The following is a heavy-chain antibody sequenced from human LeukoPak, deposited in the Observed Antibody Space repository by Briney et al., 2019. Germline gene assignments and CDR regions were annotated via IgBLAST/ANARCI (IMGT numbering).Heavy chain of an antibody. V-gene: IGHV5-51*01. Sequence: GASLKISCKCSGYIFTSYWIGWVRQLPGKGLEWMGIIYPGDSDTKYSPSFQGQVTISADKSISTAYLQWSSLKASDTAMYYCARRFCSSTTCYEEFDYWGQGTLVSVSS. CDR1: GYIFTSYW. J-gene: IGHJ4*02. CDR3: ARRFCSSTTCYEEFDY. D-gene: IGHD2-2*01. CDR2: IYPGDSDT.